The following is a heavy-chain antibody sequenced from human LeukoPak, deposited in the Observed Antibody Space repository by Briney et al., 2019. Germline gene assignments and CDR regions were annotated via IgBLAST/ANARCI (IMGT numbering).Heavy chain of an antibody. J-gene: IGHJ4*02. CDR1: GCSFTNYW. CDR3: ARFSYSTKAVDY. V-gene: IGHV5-51*01. Sequence: GESLKISCKASGCSFTNYWIGWVRQMPGKGLEWMGIIYCGDSDTRYSPSFQGQVTISVDKSISTAYLQWSSLKASDTAMYYCARFSYSTKAVDYWGQGTLVTVSS. CDR2: IYCGDSDT. D-gene: IGHD6-13*01.